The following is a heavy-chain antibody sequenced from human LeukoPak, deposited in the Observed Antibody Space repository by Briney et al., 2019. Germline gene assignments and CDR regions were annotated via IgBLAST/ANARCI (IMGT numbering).Heavy chain of an antibody. V-gene: IGHV1-24*01. Sequence: ASVEVSCKVSGYTLTELSMHWVRQAPGKGGEWMGGFDPEDGETIYAQKFQGRVTMTEDTSTDTAYMELSSLRSEDTAVYYCATVYCSSTSCLTDPYYFDYWGQGTLVTVSS. CDR1: GYTLTELS. J-gene: IGHJ4*02. CDR3: ATVYCSSTSCLTDPYYFDY. CDR2: FDPEDGET. D-gene: IGHD2-2*01.